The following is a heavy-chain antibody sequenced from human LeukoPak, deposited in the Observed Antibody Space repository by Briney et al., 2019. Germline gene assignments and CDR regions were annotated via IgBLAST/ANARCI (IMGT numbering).Heavy chain of an antibody. J-gene: IGHJ4*02. V-gene: IGHV4-34*01. CDR2: INHSGST. CDR3: ERGAGTAMADFDY. Sequence: ETLSLTCAVYGGSFSGYYWSWIRQPPGKGLEWIGEINHSGSTNYNPSLKSRVTISVDTSKNQFSLKLSSVTAADTAVYYCERGAGTAMADFDYWGQGTLVTVSS. D-gene: IGHD5-18*01. CDR1: GGSFSGYY.